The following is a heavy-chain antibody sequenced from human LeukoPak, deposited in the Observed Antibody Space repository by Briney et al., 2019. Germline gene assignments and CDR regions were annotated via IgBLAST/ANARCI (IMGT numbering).Heavy chain of an antibody. V-gene: IGHV3-74*01. CDR2: ISSDGSST. CDR3: ARAGPYYDSSGYYDC. Sequence: GGSLRLSCAASGFAFSSYWMHWVRQAPGKGLVWVSRISSDGSSTSYADSVKGRFTISRDNAKNTLYLQMNSLRAEDTAVYYCARAGPYYDSSGYYDCWGQGTLVTVSS. D-gene: IGHD3-22*01. CDR1: GFAFSSYW. J-gene: IGHJ4*02.